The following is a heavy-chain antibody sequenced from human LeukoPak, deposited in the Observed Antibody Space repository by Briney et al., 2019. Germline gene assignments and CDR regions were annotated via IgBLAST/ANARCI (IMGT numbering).Heavy chain of an antibody. CDR1: GFTFTTDT. D-gene: IGHD6-19*01. CDR3: AKDGRGWRGYFQH. J-gene: IGHJ1*01. Sequence: AGSLRLSCAASGFTFTTDTMNWVRQAPGQGLVWVIGISGGGGSTYYADSVKGRFTISRDNSKITLYLLMNSLRAEDTAVYYCAKDGRGWRGYFQHWGQGTLVTVSS. CDR2: ISGGGGST. V-gene: IGHV3-23*01.